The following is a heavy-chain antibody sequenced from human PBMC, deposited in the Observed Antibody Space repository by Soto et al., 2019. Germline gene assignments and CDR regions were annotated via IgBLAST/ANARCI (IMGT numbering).Heavy chain of an antibody. V-gene: IGHV3-15*01. CDR2: IKSKTDGGTT. J-gene: IGHJ4*02. CDR1: GFTFSNAW. D-gene: IGHD3-9*01. CDR3: TTDLPPPYEVFDWLSPSAPFDY. Sequence: GGSLRLSCAASGFTFSNAWMSWVRQAPGKGLEWVGRIKSKTDGGTTDYAAPVKGRFTISRDDSKNTLYLQMNSLKTEDTAVYYFTTDLPPPYEVFDWLSPSAPFDYGGQGTLVTVSS.